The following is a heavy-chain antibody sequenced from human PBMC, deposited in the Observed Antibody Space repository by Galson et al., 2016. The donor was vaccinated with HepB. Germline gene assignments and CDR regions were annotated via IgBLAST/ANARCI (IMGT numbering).Heavy chain of an antibody. CDR3: GRDHSVVLTTAYNWFDP. Sequence: SLRLSCAASGFTFGSHWMHWVRQVPGEGLVWVSRINSDGTISNYADSVKGRFTISRDNAKNTLYLQMTSLRVEDTAVYYCGRDHSVVLTTAYNWFDPWGQGTLVTVSS. CDR1: GFTFGSHW. V-gene: IGHV3-74*01. J-gene: IGHJ5*02. CDR2: INSDGTIS. D-gene: IGHD4-23*01.